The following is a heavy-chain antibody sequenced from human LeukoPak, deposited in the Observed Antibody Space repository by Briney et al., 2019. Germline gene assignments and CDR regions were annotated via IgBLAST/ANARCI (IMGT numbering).Heavy chain of an antibody. V-gene: IGHV5-51*07. J-gene: IGHJ4*02. CDR3: ARLGGWELSYHFDF. D-gene: IGHD4-23*01. CDR2: INPAESDT. CDR1: GYSFTSYW. Sequence: GESLKISCKGSGYSFTSYWIGWVHQMPGKGLEWMGIINPAESDTRYSPSFQGQVTISADKSISTAYLQWSSLKASDTAMYYCARLGGWELSYHFDFWGQGTLVTVSS.